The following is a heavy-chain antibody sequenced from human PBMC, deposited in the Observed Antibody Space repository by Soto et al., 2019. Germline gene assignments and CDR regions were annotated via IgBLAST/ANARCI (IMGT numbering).Heavy chain of an antibody. J-gene: IGHJ3*02. CDR1: GYTFTSYA. CDR3: ARGVFHDAFDI. D-gene: IGHD2-8*01. CDR2: INAGNGNT. V-gene: IGHV1-3*01. Sequence: GASVKVSCKASGYTFTSYALHWVRQAPGQRLEWMGWINAGNGNTKYSQKFQGRVTITKDTSATTAYMELSSLRSEDTAVYYCARGVFHDAFDIWGQGTMVTVSS.